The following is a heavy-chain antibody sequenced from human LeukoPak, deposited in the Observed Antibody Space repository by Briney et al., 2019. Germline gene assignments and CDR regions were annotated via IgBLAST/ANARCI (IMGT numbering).Heavy chain of an antibody. J-gene: IGHJ5*02. D-gene: IGHD1-7*01. V-gene: IGHV4-34*01. CDR1: GGSFSGYY. CDR3: ARKLELRLSWFDP. Sequence: SETLSLTCAVYGGSFSGYYWSWIRQPPGKGLEWIGEINHSGSTNYNPSLKSRVTISVDTSKNQFSLKLSSVTAADTAVYYCARKLELRLSWFDPWGQGTLVTVSS. CDR2: INHSGST.